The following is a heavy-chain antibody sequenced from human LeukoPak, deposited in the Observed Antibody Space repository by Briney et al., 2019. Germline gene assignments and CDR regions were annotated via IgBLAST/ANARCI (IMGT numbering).Heavy chain of an antibody. CDR1: GGSISSYY. D-gene: IGHD3-10*01. CDR2: IYTSGST. CDR3: ARAGLWFGELFPKSGDAFDI. V-gene: IGHV4-4*07. Sequence: SETLSLTCTVSGGSISSYYWSWIRQPAGKGLEWIGRIYTSGSTNYNPSLKSRVTMSVDTSKNQFSLKLSSVTAAVTAVYYCARAGLWFGELFPKSGDAFDIWGQGTMVTVSS. J-gene: IGHJ3*02.